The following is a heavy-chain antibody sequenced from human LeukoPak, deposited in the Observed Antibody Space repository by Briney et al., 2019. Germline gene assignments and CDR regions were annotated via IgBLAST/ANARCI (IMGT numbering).Heavy chain of an antibody. D-gene: IGHD6-13*01. Sequence: GGSLRLSCAASGFTFSSYAMHWVRQAPGKGLEWVAVISYDGSNKYYADSVKGRFTISRDNSKNTLYLQMNSLRAEDTAVYYCARDWYSSSWYHAFGIWGQGTMVTVSS. CDR3: ARDWYSSSWYHAFGI. V-gene: IGHV3-30-3*01. CDR2: ISYDGSNK. J-gene: IGHJ3*02. CDR1: GFTFSSYA.